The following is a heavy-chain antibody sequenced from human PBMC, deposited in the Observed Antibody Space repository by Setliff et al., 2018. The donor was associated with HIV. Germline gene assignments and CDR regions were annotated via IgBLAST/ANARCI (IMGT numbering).Heavy chain of an antibody. J-gene: IGHJ6*03. CDR3: ARCYYNFWSGYPLDYMDV. D-gene: IGHD3-3*01. V-gene: IGHV4-4*08. CDR2: IYTSGST. Sequence: PSETLSLTCTVSGGSISSYYWSWIRQPPGKGLEWIGYIYTSGSTNYNPSLKSRVTISVDTSKNQFSLKLRSVTAADTAVYYCARCYYNFWSGYPLDYMDVWGKGTTVTVSS. CDR1: GGSISSYY.